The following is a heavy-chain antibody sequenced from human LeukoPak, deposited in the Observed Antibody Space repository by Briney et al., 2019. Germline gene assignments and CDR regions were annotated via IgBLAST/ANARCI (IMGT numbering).Heavy chain of an antibody. V-gene: IGHV4-38-2*01. CDR2: IYYSGST. J-gene: IGHJ4*02. CDR1: GFTFSDYY. Sequence: PGGSLRLSCAASGFTFSDYYMSWIRQPPGKGLEWIGSIYYSGSTYYNPSLKSRVTISVDTSKNQFSLKLSSVTAADTAVYYCARCIAVAGTEDYWGQGTLVTVSS. CDR3: ARCIAVAGTEDY. D-gene: IGHD6-19*01.